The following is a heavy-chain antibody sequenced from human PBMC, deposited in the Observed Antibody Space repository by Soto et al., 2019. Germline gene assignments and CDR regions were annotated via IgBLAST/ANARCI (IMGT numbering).Heavy chain of an antibody. V-gene: IGHV3-53*01. D-gene: IGHD6-6*01. J-gene: IGHJ4*02. CDR2: IYSGGST. CDR1: GFTVSSNY. CDR3: ARVYSSSSGFDY. Sequence: PGGSLRLSCAASGFTVSSNYMSWVRQAPGKGLEWVSVIYSGGSTYYADSVKGRFTISRDNSKNTLYLQMNSLRAEDTAVYYCARVYSSSSGFDYWGQGTLVTVSS.